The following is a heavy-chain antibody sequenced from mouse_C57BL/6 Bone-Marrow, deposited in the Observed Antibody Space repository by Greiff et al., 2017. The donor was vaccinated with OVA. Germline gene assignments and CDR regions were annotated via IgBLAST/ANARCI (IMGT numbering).Heavy chain of an antibody. CDR2: INPNNGGT. CDR3: AREDYDYDCAMDY. CDR1: GYTFTDYY. D-gene: IGHD2-4*01. J-gene: IGHJ4*01. V-gene: IGHV1-26*01. Sequence: VQLQQSGPELVKPGASVKISCKASGYTFTDYYMNWVKQSHGKSLEWIGDINPNNGGTSYNQKFKGKATLTVDKSSSTAYMELRSLTSEDSAVYYCAREDYDYDCAMDYWGQGTSVTVSS.